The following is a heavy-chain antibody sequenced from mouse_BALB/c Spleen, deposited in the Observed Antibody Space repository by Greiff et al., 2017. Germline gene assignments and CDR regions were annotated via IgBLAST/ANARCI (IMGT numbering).Heavy chain of an antibody. CDR3: ASGTYGNYVGYFDV. CDR1: GYTFTSYV. J-gene: IGHJ1*01. D-gene: IGHD2-1*01. Sequence: EVQGVESGPELVKPGASVKMSCKASGYTFTSYVMHWGKQKPGQGLEWIGYINPYNDGTKYNEKFKGKATLTSDKSSSTAYMERSSLTSEDSAVYYCASGTYGNYVGYFDVWGAGTTVTVSS. V-gene: IGHV1-14*01. CDR2: INPYNDGT.